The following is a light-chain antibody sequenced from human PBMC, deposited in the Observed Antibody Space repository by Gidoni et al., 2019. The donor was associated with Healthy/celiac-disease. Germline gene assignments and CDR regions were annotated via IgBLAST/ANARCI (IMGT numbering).Light chain of an antibody. CDR1: QSISSW. J-gene: IGKJ1*01. CDR2: KAS. CDR3: QQYNRVPAT. Sequence: DIQMTQSPSTLSASVGDRVTITCRASQSISSWLAWYQQKPGKAPKLLIYKASSLESGVPSRFSGSGSGTEFTLTISSLQPDDFATYYCQQYNRVPATFGQGTKVEIK. V-gene: IGKV1-5*03.